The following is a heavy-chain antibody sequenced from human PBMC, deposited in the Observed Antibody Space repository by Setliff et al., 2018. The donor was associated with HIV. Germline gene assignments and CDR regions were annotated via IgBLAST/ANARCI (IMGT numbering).Heavy chain of an antibody. CDR3: ARAPTGYSSIWYRNGLTYYNYMDV. CDR2: INHSGST. D-gene: IGHD6-13*01. J-gene: IGHJ6*03. V-gene: IGHV4-34*01. CDR1: GGSFSGYY. Sequence: SETLSLTCAVYGGSFSGYYWTWIRQPPGKGLERIGGINHSGSTNYNPSLKSRVTMSVDTSKNQFSLKLSSVTAADTAVFYCARAPTGYSSIWYRNGLTYYNYMDVWGKGTKVTVSS.